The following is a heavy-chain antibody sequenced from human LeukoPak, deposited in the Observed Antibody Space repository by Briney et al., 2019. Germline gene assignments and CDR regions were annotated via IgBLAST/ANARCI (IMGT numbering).Heavy chain of an antibody. J-gene: IGHJ3*01. CDR1: X. D-gene: IGHD6-19*01. CDR3: VKVEQWLFIL. V-gene: IGHV3-11*01. Sequence: XMSWIRQAPGKGLEWVSYISFSGSTIYYADSVKGRFTISRDNAKNSLYLQMNSLRAEDTAVYYCVKVEQWLFILWGQGTMVTVSS. CDR2: ISFSGSTI.